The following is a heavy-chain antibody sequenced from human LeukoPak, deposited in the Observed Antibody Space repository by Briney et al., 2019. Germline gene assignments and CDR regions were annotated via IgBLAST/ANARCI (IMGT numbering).Heavy chain of an antibody. CDR1: GDSVSSNSVT. V-gene: IGHV6-1*01. D-gene: IGHD2-2*01. Sequence: SQTLSLTCAISGDSVSSNSVTWNWIRQSPSRGLEWLGRAYYRSTWYNDYAVSVRGRITVNPDTSKNQFPLHLNSVTPEDTAVYYCARRLTQYDCFDPWGQGILVTVSS. CDR3: ARRLTQYDCFDP. J-gene: IGHJ5*02. CDR2: AYYRSTWYN.